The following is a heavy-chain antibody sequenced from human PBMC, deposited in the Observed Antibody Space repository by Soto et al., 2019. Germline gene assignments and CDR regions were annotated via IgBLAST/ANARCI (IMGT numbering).Heavy chain of an antibody. CDR2: IGSDGSDT. CDR1: GFEFSSYW. Sequence: GGSLRLSCAASGFEFSSYWMHWIRQAPGKGLMWLSRIGSDGSDTVYADSVRGRLSISRDNARNTLYLQLKSLTVEDTAVYYCARDGARTVDFDYWGQGTLVTVSS. V-gene: IGHV3-74*01. J-gene: IGHJ4*02. D-gene: IGHD1-1*01. CDR3: ARDGARTVDFDY.